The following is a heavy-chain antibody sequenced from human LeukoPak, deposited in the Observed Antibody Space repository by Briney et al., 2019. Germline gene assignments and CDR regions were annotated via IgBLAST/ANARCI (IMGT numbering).Heavy chain of an antibody. CDR3: ARSHGRSXGLXRMVAHGEAFDY. J-gene: IGHJ4*02. Sequence: SETLSLTCTVSGVSISSYYWSWIRQPPGKGLEWIGYIYYSGSTNYNPSLKSRVTISVDTSKNQFSLKLSSVTAADTAVYYCARSHGRSXGLXRMVAHGEAFDYWGQGTLVTVSS. CDR1: GVSISSYY. CDR2: IYYSGST. V-gene: IGHV4-59*01. D-gene: IGHD3-10*01.